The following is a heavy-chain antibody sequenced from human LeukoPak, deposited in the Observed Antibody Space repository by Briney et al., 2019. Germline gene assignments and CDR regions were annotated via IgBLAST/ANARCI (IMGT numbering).Heavy chain of an antibody. V-gene: IGHV3-30*02. Sequence: GGSLRLSCATSGFTFNNYGIHWVRQAPGKGLEWVAFIRYDGSNKYYADSVRGRFTISRDNSKNTLYLQMNSLRAEDTAVYYCAKEGMVEVRAQNYYYYMDVWGKGTTVTVSS. CDR1: GFTFNNYG. CDR3: AKEGMVEVRAQNYYYYMDV. D-gene: IGHD1-7*01. J-gene: IGHJ6*03. CDR2: IRYDGSNK.